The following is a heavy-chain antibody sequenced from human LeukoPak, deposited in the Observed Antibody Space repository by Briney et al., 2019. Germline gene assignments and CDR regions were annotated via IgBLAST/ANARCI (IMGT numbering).Heavy chain of an antibody. CDR1: GGSISSGDYY. CDR2: IYYSGST. V-gene: IGHV4-30-4*01. CDR3: ARVRYYDSSGYNWFDP. D-gene: IGHD3-22*01. J-gene: IGHJ5*02. Sequence: SQNLSLTCTVSGGSISSGDYYWSWIRQPPGKGLEWIGYIYYSGSTYYNPSLKSRVSISVDTSKNQFSLKLSSVTAADTAVYYCARVRYYDSSGYNWFDPWGQGTLVTVSS.